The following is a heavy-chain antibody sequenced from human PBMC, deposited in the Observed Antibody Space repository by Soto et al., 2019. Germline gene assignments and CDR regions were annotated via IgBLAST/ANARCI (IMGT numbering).Heavy chain of an antibody. CDR1: GGSISSGGYY. D-gene: IGHD6-13*01. CDR3: ARERQQSPNCFDP. J-gene: IGHJ5*02. CDR2: IYYSGST. V-gene: IGHV4-31*03. Sequence: SETLSLTCTVSGGSISSGGYYWSWIRQHPGKGLEWIGYIYYSGSTYYNPSLKSRVTISVDTSKNQFSLKLSSVTAADTAVNYCARERQQSPNCFDPRGQGTLVPFSP.